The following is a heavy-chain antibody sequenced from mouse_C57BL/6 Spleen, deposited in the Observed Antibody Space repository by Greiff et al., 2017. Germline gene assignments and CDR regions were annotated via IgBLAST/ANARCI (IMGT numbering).Heavy chain of an antibody. CDR3: ARHRGYYGYFDV. CDR1: GFSLTSYG. CDR2: IWSDGST. Sequence: VQLQESGPGLVAPSQSLSITCTVSGFSLTSYGVHWVRQPPGKGLEWLVVIWSDGSTTYNSALKSRLSISKDNSKSQVFLTMNSLQTDDTAMYYCARHRGYYGYFDVWGTGTTVTVSS. V-gene: IGHV2-6-1*01. D-gene: IGHD2-2*01. J-gene: IGHJ1*03.